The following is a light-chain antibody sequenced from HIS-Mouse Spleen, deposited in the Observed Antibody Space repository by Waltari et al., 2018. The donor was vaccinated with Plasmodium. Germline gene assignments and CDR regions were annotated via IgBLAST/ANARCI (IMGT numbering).Light chain of an antibody. J-gene: IGLJ3*02. Sequence: QSALTQPASVSGSPGQSITISCTGTSSDVGSYNLVSWYQQHPGKAPKPMIYEGNKRPSVVSNRFSGAKSGNTASLTISGLQAEDEADYYCCSYAGSSTNWVFGGGTNLTVL. V-gene: IGLV2-23*01. CDR1: SSDVGSYNL. CDR3: CSYAGSSTNWV. CDR2: EGN.